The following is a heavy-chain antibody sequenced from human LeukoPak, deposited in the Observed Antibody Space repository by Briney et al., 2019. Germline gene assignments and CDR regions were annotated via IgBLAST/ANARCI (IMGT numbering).Heavy chain of an antibody. V-gene: IGHV3-23*01. CDR2: VGGCGGPRT. CDR1: GFTFSRYS. Sequence: SLRLSCAASGFTFSRYSMAWVRQAPGRGLDWVSTVGGCGGPRTFYADSVQGRFPVSRDNSRDTVYLQMDSLGAEDTALFLCAKEGLVGGYYFDLWGQGALVTVSS. J-gene: IGHJ4*02. CDR3: AKEGLVGGYYFDL. D-gene: IGHD1-26*01.